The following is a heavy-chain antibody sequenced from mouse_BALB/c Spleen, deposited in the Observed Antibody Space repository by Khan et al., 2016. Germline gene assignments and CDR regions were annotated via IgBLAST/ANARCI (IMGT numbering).Heavy chain of an antibody. CDR3: AGDRWGYWYFDA. CDR1: GFPITSGYY. CDR2: ITHSGET. J-gene: IGHJ1*01. Sequence: VQLQESGPGLVKPSQSIFLACSITGFPITSGYYWIWIRQSPGKPLEWMGYITHSGETFYNPSLPSPISITRETSKNQFFLQLNSVTTEDTAMYYCAGDRWGYWYFDAWGAGTTVTVAS. V-gene: IGHV12-3*02.